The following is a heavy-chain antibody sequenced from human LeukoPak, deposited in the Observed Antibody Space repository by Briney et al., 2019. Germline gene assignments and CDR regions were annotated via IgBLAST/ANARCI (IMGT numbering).Heavy chain of an antibody. V-gene: IGHV4-34*01. Sequence: SEILSLTCAVYGGSFSGYYWSWIRQPPGKGLEWIGEINHSGSTNYSPSLKSRVTISVDTSKNQFSLKLSSVTAADTAVYYCARGGPRGYTYWGQGTLVTVSS. D-gene: IGHD5-18*01. J-gene: IGHJ4*02. CDR2: INHSGST. CDR3: ARGGPRGYTY. CDR1: GGSFSGYY.